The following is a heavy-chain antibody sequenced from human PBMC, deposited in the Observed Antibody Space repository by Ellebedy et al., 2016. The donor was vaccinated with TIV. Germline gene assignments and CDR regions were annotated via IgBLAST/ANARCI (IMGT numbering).Heavy chain of an antibody. D-gene: IGHD3-22*01. J-gene: IGHJ4*02. CDR2: ISASGEST. CDR3: SKRDRSGYYYARLFDY. V-gene: IGHV3-23*01. Sequence: GESLKISCAASGFPFSIFAMSWVRQAPGKGLEWVSTISASGESTYYAGSVTGRFTISRDNAKTTLYLQMNSLRAEDTAVYYCSKRDRSGYYYARLFDYWGQGTLVTVSS. CDR1: GFPFSIFA.